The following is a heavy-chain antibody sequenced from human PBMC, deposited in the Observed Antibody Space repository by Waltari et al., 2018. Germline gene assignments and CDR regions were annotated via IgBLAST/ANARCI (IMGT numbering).Heavy chain of an antibody. D-gene: IGHD6-13*01. V-gene: IGHV3-53*02. J-gene: IGHJ3*02. Sequence: EVQLVETGGGLIQPGGSLRLSCAASGFTVSSNYMSWVRQAAGKGLGWVSVIYSGGSTYYADSVKGRFTISSDNSKNTLYLQMNSLRAEDTAVYYCASAPGMADAFDIWGQGTMVTVSS. CDR1: GFTVSSNY. CDR3: ASAPGMADAFDI. CDR2: IYSGGST.